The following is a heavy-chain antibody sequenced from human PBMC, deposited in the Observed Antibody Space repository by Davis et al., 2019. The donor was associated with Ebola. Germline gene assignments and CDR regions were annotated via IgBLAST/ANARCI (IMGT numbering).Heavy chain of an antibody. V-gene: IGHV3-23*01. J-gene: IGHJ4*02. CDR2: ISGSGGST. D-gene: IGHD5-18*01. CDR1: GFTFSSYA. CDR3: AKDRGGGNSYGYSYFDY. Sequence: ESLKISCAASGFTFSSYAMSWVRQAPGQGLEWVSVISGSGGSTYYAHSVKGRFTISRDNSKNTLYLQMNSLTAEDKAVYYCAKDRGGGNSYGYSYFDYWGQGTLVTVSS.